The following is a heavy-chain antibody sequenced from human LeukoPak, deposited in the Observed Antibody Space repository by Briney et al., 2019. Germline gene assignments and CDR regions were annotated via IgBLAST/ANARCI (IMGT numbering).Heavy chain of an antibody. Sequence: SETLSLTCTVSGYSISSGYYSGWIRQPPGKGLESIGSIYHSGSTYYNPSLKSRVTISVDTSKNQFSLKLSSVTAADTAVYYCARADYSSTWSHDYYYMDVWGKGTTVTVSS. V-gene: IGHV4-38-2*02. CDR2: IYHSGST. J-gene: IGHJ6*03. CDR3: ARADYSSTWSHDYYYMDV. CDR1: GYSISSGYY. D-gene: IGHD6-13*01.